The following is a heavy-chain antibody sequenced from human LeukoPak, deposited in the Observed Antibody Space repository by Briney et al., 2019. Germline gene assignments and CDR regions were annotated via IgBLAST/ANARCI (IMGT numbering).Heavy chain of an antibody. D-gene: IGHD3-16*02. Sequence: GGALRLSCAASGFTFSDYYMSWVRQAPGKGLEGGSYISSSGSTIYYADSVKGRFTISRDNAKNSLYLQMNSLRAEDTAVYYCARDRPSYYDYVWGSYRYGYYFDYWGQGTLVTVSS. J-gene: IGHJ4*02. CDR1: GFTFSDYY. V-gene: IGHV3-11*04. CDR3: ARDRPSYYDYVWGSYRYGYYFDY. CDR2: ISSSGSTI.